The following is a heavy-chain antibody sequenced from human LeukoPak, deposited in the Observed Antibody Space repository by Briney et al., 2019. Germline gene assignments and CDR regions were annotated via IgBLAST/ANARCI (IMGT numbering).Heavy chain of an antibody. J-gene: IGHJ4*02. D-gene: IGHD3-22*01. Sequence: SETLSLTCTVSGGSISSYYWSWIRQPPGKGLEWIGYIYSSGSTNYNPSLKSRVTISVDTSKNQFSLKLSSVTAADTAVYYCARGPRYYYDSSGYYEFDYWGQGTLVTVSS. CDR1: GGSISSYY. V-gene: IGHV4-59*01. CDR3: ARGPRYYYDSSGYYEFDY. CDR2: IYSSGST.